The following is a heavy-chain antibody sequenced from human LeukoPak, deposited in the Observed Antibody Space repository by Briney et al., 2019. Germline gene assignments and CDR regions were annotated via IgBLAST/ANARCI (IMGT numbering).Heavy chain of an antibody. V-gene: IGHV1-24*01. CDR2: FDPDGGET. D-gene: IGHD1-1*01. Sequence: ASVKVSCKVSGYSLIDLSMYWVRQSPGKGLEWMRGFDPDGGETTYAQRFKGRVTMTEDTSTDTAYMELSNLRSDDTAVYYCAADSQKTEVPATDHWGQGTLVTVSS. CDR3: AADSQKTEVPATDH. J-gene: IGHJ4*02. CDR1: GYSLIDLS.